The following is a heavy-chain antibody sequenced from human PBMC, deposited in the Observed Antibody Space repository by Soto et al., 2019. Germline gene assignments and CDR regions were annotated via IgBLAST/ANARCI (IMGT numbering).Heavy chain of an antibody. CDR1: GGSFSGYY. V-gene: IGHV4-34*01. Sequence: SETLSLTCAVYGGSFSGYYWSWIRQPPGKGLEWMGEINHSGSTNYNPSLKSRVTISVDTSKNQFSLKLSSVTAADTAVYYCARPSWGVATITDYYYGMDVWGQGTTVTVS. J-gene: IGHJ6*02. CDR2: INHSGST. CDR3: ARPSWGVATITDYYYGMDV. D-gene: IGHD5-12*01.